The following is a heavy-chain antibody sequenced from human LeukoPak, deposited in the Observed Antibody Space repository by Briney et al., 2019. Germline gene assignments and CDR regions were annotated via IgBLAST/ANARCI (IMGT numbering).Heavy chain of an antibody. D-gene: IGHD6-13*01. Sequence: GGSLRLSCAASGFTFSSYWMSWVRQAPGKGLEWVANIKQDGSEKYYVDSVKGRFTISRDNAKNSLYLQMNSLRAEDTAVYYCAREGSIAAAGKTTEAFDIWGQGTMVTVSS. CDR2: IKQDGSEK. J-gene: IGHJ3*02. V-gene: IGHV3-7*01. CDR3: AREGSIAAAGKTTEAFDI. CDR1: GFTFSSYW.